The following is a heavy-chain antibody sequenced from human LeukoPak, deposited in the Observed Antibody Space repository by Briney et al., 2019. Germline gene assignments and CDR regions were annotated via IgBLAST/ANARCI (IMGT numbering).Heavy chain of an antibody. Sequence: GASVKVSCKVSGYTLTELSMHWVRQAPGKGLEWMGGFDPEDGETIYAQKFQGRVTITTDESTSTAYMELSSLRSEDTAVYYCAKKTGGQYNWFDPWGQGTLVTVSS. J-gene: IGHJ5*02. CDR3: AKKTGGQYNWFDP. CDR2: FDPEDGET. V-gene: IGHV1-24*01. CDR1: GYTLTELS. D-gene: IGHD3-10*01.